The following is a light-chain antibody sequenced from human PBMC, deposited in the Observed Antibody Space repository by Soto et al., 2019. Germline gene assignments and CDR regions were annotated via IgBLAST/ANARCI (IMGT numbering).Light chain of an antibody. CDR2: GNS. V-gene: IGLV1-40*01. Sequence: QSVLTQPPSVSGAPGQRVTISCTGSSSNIGAGYDGHWYQQLPGTAPKLLIYGNSNRPSGVPDRFSGSKSGTSASLAITGVQDVEEADYDCPSYDSSRSGVVFGGGTKVTVL. J-gene: IGLJ2*01. CDR1: SSNIGAGYD. CDR3: PSYDSSRSGVV.